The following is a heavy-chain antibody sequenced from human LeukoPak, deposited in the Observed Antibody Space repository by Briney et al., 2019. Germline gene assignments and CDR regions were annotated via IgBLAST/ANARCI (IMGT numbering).Heavy chain of an antibody. J-gene: IGHJ4*02. V-gene: IGHV3-23*01. CDR1: GFTFSSYS. CDR3: AKDFNVDTAMVRSPFDY. Sequence: GGSLRLPCAVSGFTFSSYSMSWVRQAPGKGLEWVSAISGSGGSTYYADSVKGRFTISRDNSKNTLYLQMNSLRAEDTAVYYCAKDFNVDTAMVRSPFDYWGQGTLVTVSS. CDR2: ISGSGGST. D-gene: IGHD5-18*01.